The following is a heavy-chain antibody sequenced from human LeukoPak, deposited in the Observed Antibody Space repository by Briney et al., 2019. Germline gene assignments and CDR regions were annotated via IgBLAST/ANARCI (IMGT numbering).Heavy chain of an antibody. Sequence: GSLRLSCAASGFTFSTYSIDWVRQPPGKGLEWIGEIYHSGSTNYNPSLKSRVTISVDKSKNQFSLKLSSVTAADTAVYYCARARVVTAPFDYWGQGTLVTVSS. CDR2: IYHSGST. J-gene: IGHJ4*02. CDR1: GFTFSTYS. V-gene: IGHV4-4*02. D-gene: IGHD2-21*02. CDR3: ARARVVTAPFDY.